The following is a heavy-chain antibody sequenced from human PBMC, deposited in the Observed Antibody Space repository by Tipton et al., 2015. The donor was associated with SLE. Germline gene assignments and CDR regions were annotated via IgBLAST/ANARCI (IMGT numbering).Heavy chain of an antibody. J-gene: IGHJ4*02. CDR3: ARTIADWSAPSVDY. CDR1: EYTFSSYA. V-gene: IGHV3-23*03. Sequence: SLRLSCAASEYTFSSYAMSWVRQAPGNGLEWVSVIYRGGRSTYSAGSVKGRFTMSRDDSMDTVYLQMNSLRAEDTAIYYCARTIADWSAPSVDYWGQGALVPVSS. CDR2: IYRGGRST. D-gene: IGHD3-9*01.